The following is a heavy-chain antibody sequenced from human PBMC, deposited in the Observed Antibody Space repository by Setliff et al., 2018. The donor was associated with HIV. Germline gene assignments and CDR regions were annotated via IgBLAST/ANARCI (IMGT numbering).Heavy chain of an antibody. Sequence: SGPTLVNPTQTLTLTCTFSGFSLSTRGVGVGLIRQPPGKALEWLALIYWNDDKRYSPSLKSRLTIRKDASKNQVVLTMTKMDPVDTGTYYCAHTTSFDFWTPGPMDVWGKGTTVTVSS. CDR1: GFSLSTRGVG. CDR2: IYWNDDK. D-gene: IGHD3-3*01. J-gene: IGHJ6*03. V-gene: IGHV2-5*01. CDR3: AHTTSFDFWTPGPMDV.